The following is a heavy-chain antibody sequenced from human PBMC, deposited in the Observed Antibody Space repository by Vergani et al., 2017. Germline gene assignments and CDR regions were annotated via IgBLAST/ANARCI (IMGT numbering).Heavy chain of an antibody. D-gene: IGHD6-13*01. Sequence: QITLKESGPTLVKPTQTLTLTCTFSGFSLSTSGVGVGWIRQPPGKALEWLALIYWDDDKRYSPSLKSRLTITKDTSKNQVVLTMTNMDPVDTATYYCAHRPPGVSSWYSFDYWGQGTLVTVSS. V-gene: IGHV2-5*02. CDR1: GFSLSTSGVG. CDR2: IYWDDDK. J-gene: IGHJ4*02. CDR3: AHRPPGVSSWYSFDY.